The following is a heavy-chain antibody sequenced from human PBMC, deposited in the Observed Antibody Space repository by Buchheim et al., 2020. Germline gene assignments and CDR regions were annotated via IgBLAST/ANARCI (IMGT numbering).Heavy chain of an antibody. CDR2: IVGSGSTT. D-gene: IGHD3-22*01. J-gene: IGHJ5*02. CDR3: AKTLRGSYYYDATGYSSDS. V-gene: IGHV3-23*04. CDR1: GFIFPSYA. Sequence: EVQLVESGGHFVQPGGSLRLSCAASGFIFPSYAMIWVRQAPGKGLEWVSAIVGSGSTTSYADSVRGRFNISRDNSKDTLYLQMNSLRVEDTARYFCAKTLRGSYYYDATGYSSDSWGQGTL.